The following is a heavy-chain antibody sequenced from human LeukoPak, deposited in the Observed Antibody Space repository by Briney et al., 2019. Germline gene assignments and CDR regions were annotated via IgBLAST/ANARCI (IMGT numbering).Heavy chain of an antibody. J-gene: IGHJ4*02. D-gene: IGHD1-26*01. CDR3: ARADSGSYSLYFDY. Sequence: SETLSLTCTVSGGSISSYYWSWIRQPPGKGLEWIGYIYYSGSTNYNPSLKSRVTISVDTYKNQFSLKLSSVTAADTAVYYCARADSGSYSLYFDYWGQGTRVTVSS. CDR2: IYYSGST. CDR1: GGSISSYY. V-gene: IGHV4-59*01.